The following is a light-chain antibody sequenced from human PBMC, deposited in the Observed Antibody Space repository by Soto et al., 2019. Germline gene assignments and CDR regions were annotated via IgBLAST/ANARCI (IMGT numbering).Light chain of an antibody. V-gene: IGLV2-11*01. CDR2: DVS. J-gene: IGLJ1*01. CDR1: SSDVGSYNL. CDR3: YSYAGRYNFYV. Sequence: QSALTQPRSVSGSPGQSVTISCTGSSSDVGSYNLVSWYQQHPGKAPKLIIYDVSKRPSGVPDRFSGSKSGNTASLTISGLQAADEADYYFYSYAGRYNFYVFGTGTKLTVL.